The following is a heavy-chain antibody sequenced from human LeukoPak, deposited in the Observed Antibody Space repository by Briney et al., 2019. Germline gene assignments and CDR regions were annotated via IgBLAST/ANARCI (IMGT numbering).Heavy chain of an antibody. D-gene: IGHD1-26*01. V-gene: IGHV3-64*01. J-gene: IGHJ2*01. CDR1: GIIFSNYA. CDR3: ARGRQGAKTRYFDL. Sequence: TGGSLRLSCAASGIIFSNYAMHWARQGPGKGLECISTISSDGGSTYYANSVKGRFTISRDNSKNTLYLQMGSLRAEDMAVYYCARGRQGAKTRYFDLWGRGTRVTVSS. CDR2: ISSDGGST.